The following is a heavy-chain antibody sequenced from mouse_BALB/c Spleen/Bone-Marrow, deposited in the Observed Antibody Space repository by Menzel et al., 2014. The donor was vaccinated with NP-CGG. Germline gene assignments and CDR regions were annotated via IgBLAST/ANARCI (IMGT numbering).Heavy chain of an antibody. V-gene: IGHV2-9*02. CDR3: ARGGSSRAWFAY. D-gene: IGHD1-1*01. Sequence: QVQLQQSGPGLAAPSQSLSITCTVSEFSLTSYGVHWVRQPPGKGLEWLGVIWAGGSTNYNSALMSRLSISKDNSKSQVFLKMNSLQTDDTAMYYCARGGSSRAWFAYWGQGTLVTVSA. CDR2: IWAGGST. CDR1: EFSLTSYG. J-gene: IGHJ3*01.